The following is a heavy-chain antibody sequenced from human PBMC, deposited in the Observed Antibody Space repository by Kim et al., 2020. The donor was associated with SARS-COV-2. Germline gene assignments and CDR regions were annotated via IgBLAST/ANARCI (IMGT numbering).Heavy chain of an antibody. V-gene: IGHV4-39*07. Sequence: SETLSLTCTVSGGSISSSSYYWGWIRQPPGKGLEWIGSIYYSGSTYYNPSLKSRVTISVDTSKNQFSLKLSSVTAADTAVYYCASIAAAGPGYNWFDPWGQGTLVTVSS. CDR2: IYYSGST. J-gene: IGHJ5*02. CDR3: ASIAAAGPGYNWFDP. D-gene: IGHD6-13*01. CDR1: GGSISSSSYY.